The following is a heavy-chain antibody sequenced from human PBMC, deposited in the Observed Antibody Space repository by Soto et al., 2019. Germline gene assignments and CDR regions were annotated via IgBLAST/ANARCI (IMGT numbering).Heavy chain of an antibody. V-gene: IGHV3-30-3*01. CDR1: GFTFSTCA. D-gene: IGHD3-9*01. CDR2: ISYDDSNK. Sequence: QVQLVESGGGVVQPGRSLRLSCAASGFTFSTCAMHWVRQAPGKGLEWVAVISYDDSNKYYADSVKGRFIISRDNSKNTLYLQMNSLRAEDTAIYYCARAESPGRYFAFLLGTPFDAWGQGTLVTVSS. CDR3: ARAESPGRYFAFLLGTPFDA. J-gene: IGHJ5*02.